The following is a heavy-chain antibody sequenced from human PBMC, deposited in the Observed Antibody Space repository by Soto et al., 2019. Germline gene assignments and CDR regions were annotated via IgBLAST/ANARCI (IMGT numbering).Heavy chain of an antibody. D-gene: IGHD2-15*01. CDR2: ISGSGGST. Sequence: EVQLLESGGGLVQPGGSLRLSCAASGFTFSSYAMSWVRQAPGKGLEWVSAISGSGGSTYYADSVKGRFTISRDNSKNTLYLQRKSVRAENRAVYYCALGYCSGGSCSYAFDIWGQGTMVTVSS. CDR3: ALGYCSGGSCSYAFDI. V-gene: IGHV3-23*01. J-gene: IGHJ3*02. CDR1: GFTFSSYA.